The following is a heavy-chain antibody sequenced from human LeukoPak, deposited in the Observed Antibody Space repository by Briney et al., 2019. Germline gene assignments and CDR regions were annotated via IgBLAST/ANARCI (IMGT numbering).Heavy chain of an antibody. CDR3: ARDPMAGTVDY. CDR1: GFTFSSYG. Sequence: PGGSLRLSCAASGFTFSSYGMHWVRQAPGKGLEWVAVIWYDGSNKYYADSVKGRFTISRDNAKNSLYLQMNSLRAEDTAVYFCARDPMAGTVDYWGQGTLVTVSS. V-gene: IGHV3-33*01. D-gene: IGHD6-19*01. CDR2: IWYDGSNK. J-gene: IGHJ4*02.